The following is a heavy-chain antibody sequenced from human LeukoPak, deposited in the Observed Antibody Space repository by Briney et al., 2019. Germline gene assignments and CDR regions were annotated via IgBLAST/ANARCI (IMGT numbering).Heavy chain of an antibody. CDR3: ARFPALRFLDY. V-gene: IGHV3-23*01. CDR2: ISGNSRST. CDR1: GFTFSSYA. J-gene: IGHJ4*02. Sequence: GGSLRLPCAASGFTFSSYAMSWVRQAPGKGLEWVSTISGNSRSTYYADSVKGRLTISRDNSKSTLYLQMNSLRAEDTAVYYCARFPALRFLDYWGQGTLVTVSS. D-gene: IGHD3-3*01.